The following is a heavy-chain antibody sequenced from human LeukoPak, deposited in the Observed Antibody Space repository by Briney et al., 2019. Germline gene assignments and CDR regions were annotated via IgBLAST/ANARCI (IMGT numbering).Heavy chain of an antibody. CDR1: VFTFSTYN. CDR2: ISSSGSTI. V-gene: IGHV3-11*01. Sequence: PGGSLRLSCAASVFTFSTYNMSWIRQAPGKGLEWVSYISSSGSTIYYADSVKGRFTISRDNAKNSLYLQMNSLRAEDTAVYYCARDSNYYGSGSYAFDIWGQGTMVTVSS. J-gene: IGHJ3*02. CDR3: ARDSNYYGSGSYAFDI. D-gene: IGHD3-10*01.